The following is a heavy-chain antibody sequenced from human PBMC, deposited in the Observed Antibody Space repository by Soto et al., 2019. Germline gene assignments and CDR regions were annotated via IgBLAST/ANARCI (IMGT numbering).Heavy chain of an antibody. CDR2: IKSKTDGGTT. D-gene: IGHD3-10*01. J-gene: IGHJ5*02. V-gene: IGHV3-15*01. Sequence: GGSLRLSCAASGFTFSNACMSWVRQAPGKGLEWVGRIKSKTDGGTTDYAAPVKGRFTISRDDSKNTLYLQMNSLKTEDTAVYYCTTLLWFGELYSWGQGTLVTVSS. CDR3: TTLLWFGELYS. CDR1: GFTFSNAC.